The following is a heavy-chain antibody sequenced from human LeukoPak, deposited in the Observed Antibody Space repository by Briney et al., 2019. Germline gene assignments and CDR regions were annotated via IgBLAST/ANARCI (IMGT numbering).Heavy chain of an antibody. J-gene: IGHJ4*02. D-gene: IGHD3-9*01. CDR2: ISGSDTTI. V-gene: IGHV3-11*01. Sequence: GGSLRLSCTVSGFTFDDYYMTWIRQAPGKGLEWVSFISGSDTTINYADSVKGRFTISRDNAKKSLYLQMSSLRAEDTAVYYCAKDSDILTGYSFDYWGQGTLVTVSS. CDR3: AKDSDILTGYSFDY. CDR1: GFTFDDYY.